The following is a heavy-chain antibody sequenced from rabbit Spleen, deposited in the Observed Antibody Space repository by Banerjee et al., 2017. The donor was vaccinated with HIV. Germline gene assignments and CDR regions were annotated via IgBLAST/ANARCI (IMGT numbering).Heavy chain of an antibody. CDR3: ADDPYNSAIYL. CDR1: GLDFSGYW. D-gene: IGHD1-1*01. V-gene: IGHV1S45*01. Sequence: QQQLEESGGGLVKPGASLTLTCKASGLDFSGYWIYWVRQAPGKGLEWIGCIDTGSGSAYYASWAKGRFTISKTSSTTVTLQLNSLTAADTATYFCADDPYNSAIYLWGQGTLVTVS. CDR2: IDTGSGSA. J-gene: IGHJ4*01.